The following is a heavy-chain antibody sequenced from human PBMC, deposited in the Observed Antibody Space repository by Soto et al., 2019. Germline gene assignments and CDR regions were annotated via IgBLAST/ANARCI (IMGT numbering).Heavy chain of an antibody. J-gene: IGHJ6*02. D-gene: IGHD2-8*02. CDR1: GFTFSRSS. Sequence: QAQLVESGGAVAQPGRSLRLTCAASGFTFSRSSMHWVRQAPGKGLEWVAVISYDGNTKYYADSVKGRFTISRDNSKNTLYLQMNSLRPEDTAVYFCAKRGPAETGGENYYYFAMDVWGQGSTVTVSS. CDR3: AKRGPAETGGENYYYFAMDV. CDR2: ISYDGNTK. V-gene: IGHV3-30-3*02.